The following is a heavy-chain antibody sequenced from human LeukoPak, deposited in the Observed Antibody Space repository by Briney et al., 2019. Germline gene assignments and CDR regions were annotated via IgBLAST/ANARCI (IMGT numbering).Heavy chain of an antibody. D-gene: IGHD3-16*01. V-gene: IGHV3-48*03. CDR3: ARDGGIMTPDAFDI. J-gene: IGHJ3*02. CDR1: GFTFSSYE. Sequence: GGSLGLSCAASGFTFSSYEMNWVRQAPGKGLEWVSYISSSGSTIYYADSVKGRFTISRDNAKNSLYLQMNSLRAEDTAVYYCARDGGIMTPDAFDIWGQGTMVTVSS. CDR2: ISSSGSTI.